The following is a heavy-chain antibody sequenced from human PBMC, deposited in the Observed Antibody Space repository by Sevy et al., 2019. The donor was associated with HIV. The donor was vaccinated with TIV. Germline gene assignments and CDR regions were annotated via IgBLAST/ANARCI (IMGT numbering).Heavy chain of an antibody. D-gene: IGHD3-10*01. CDR1: GYTFSSYG. CDR3: ARVPPYYYASGTYFDY. CDR2: IGAYNGNS. Sequence: ASVKVSCKASGYTFSSYGISWVRQAPGQGLEWMGWIGAYNGNSNYAQKLQARITMTTEISTSTAYMERRSLRSDDTAVYYCARVPPYYYASGTYFDYWGQGTLVTVSS. J-gene: IGHJ4*02. V-gene: IGHV1-18*01.